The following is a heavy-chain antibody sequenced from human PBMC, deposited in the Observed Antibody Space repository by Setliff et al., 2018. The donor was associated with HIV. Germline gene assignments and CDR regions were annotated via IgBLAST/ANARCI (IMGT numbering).Heavy chain of an antibody. CDR3: VRYIGAAAGYIDH. J-gene: IGHJ4*02. D-gene: IGHD6-25*01. Sequence: GESLKISCQGSGYSFTRYWIGWVRQVPGKGLEWMGIIFPGDSDTRFSPSFQGQVSLSVDKSATTAYLDWASLKASDTAMYYCVRYIGAAAGYIDHWGQGTLVTVSS. CDR2: IFPGDSDT. CDR1: GYSFTRYW. V-gene: IGHV5-51*01.